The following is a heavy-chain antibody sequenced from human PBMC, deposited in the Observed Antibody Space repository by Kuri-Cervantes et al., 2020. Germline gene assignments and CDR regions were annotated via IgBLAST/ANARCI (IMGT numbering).Heavy chain of an antibody. D-gene: IGHD5-12*01. CDR1: GFTFSSYA. V-gene: IGHV3-23*01. CDR2: ISGSGGSA. J-gene: IGHJ6*03. Sequence: GGSLRLSCAASGFTFSSYAMSWVRQAPGKGLEWVSAISGSGGSAYYADSVKGRFTISRDNAKNSLYLQMNSLRAEDTAVYYCARDRYSGYDYGYYYYYMDVWGKGTTVTVSS. CDR3: ARDRYSGYDYGYYYYYMDV.